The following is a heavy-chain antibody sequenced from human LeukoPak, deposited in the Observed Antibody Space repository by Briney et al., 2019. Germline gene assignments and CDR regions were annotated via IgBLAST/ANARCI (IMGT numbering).Heavy chain of an antibody. Sequence: ASVKVSCKASGYTFTSYYMHWVRQAPGQGLEWMGIINPSGGSTSYAQKFQGRVTMTRDTSTSTVYMELSSLRSEDTAVYYCARDRASGIAAAGTWDYWGQGTLVTVSS. J-gene: IGHJ4*02. D-gene: IGHD6-13*01. V-gene: IGHV1-46*01. CDR2: INPSGGST. CDR3: ARDRASGIAAAGTWDY. CDR1: GYTFTSYY.